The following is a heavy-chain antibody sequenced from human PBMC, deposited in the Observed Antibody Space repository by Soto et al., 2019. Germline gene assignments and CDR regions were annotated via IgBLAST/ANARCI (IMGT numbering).Heavy chain of an antibody. V-gene: IGHV1-2*02. J-gene: IGHJ5*02. CDR3: ARRFMGTDWVLAAWGLDP. CDR1: GYTFTGYY. Sequence: GASVEVSCKASGYTFTGYYMHWVRQAPGQGLEWMGWINPNSGGTNYAQKFQGRVTMTRDTSISTAYMELSRLRSDDTAVYYCARRFMGTDWVLAAWGLDPWGQGTLVTVSS. CDR2: INPNSGGT. D-gene: IGHD5-18*01.